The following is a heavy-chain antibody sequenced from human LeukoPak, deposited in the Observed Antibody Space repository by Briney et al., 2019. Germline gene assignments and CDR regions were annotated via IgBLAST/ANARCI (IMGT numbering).Heavy chain of an antibody. CDR3: ARLYSSSWYSAFDI. D-gene: IGHD6-13*01. J-gene: IGHJ3*02. V-gene: IGHV3-21*01. Sequence: KAGGSLRLSCAASGFTFSSYSMNWVRQAPGKGLEWVSSISSSSSYIYYADSVKGRFTISRDNAKNSLYLQMNSLRAEDTAVYYCARLYSSSWYSAFDIWGQGTMVTVSS. CDR1: GFTFSSYS. CDR2: ISSSSSYI.